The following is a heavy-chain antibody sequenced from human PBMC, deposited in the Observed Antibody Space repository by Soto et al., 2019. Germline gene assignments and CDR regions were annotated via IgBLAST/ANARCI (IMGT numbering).Heavy chain of an antibody. CDR2: IYYSGST. J-gene: IGHJ4*02. Sequence: QVQLQESGPGLVKPSQTLSLTCTVSGGSISSGDNYWSWIRQHPGKGLEWIGYIYYSGSTYYNPSLRSRVTISVDTSKNQFSLKLSSVTAADSAVYYCARVRAGAPYYYDSTGFDHWGQGSLVTVSS. CDR3: ARVRAGAPYYYDSTGFDH. D-gene: IGHD3-22*01. CDR1: GGSISSGDNY. V-gene: IGHV4-31*03.